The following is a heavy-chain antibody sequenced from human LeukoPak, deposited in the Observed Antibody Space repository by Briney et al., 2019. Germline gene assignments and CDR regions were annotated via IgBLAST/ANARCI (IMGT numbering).Heavy chain of an antibody. Sequence: PGRSLRLSCAASGFTFSSYGMHWVRQAPGKGLEWVAVISYDGSNKYYADSVKGRFTISRDNSKNTLYLQMNSLRAEDTAVYYCAKDGYDSSGPDYWGQGTLVTVSS. CDR1: GFTFSSYG. V-gene: IGHV3-30*18. J-gene: IGHJ4*02. D-gene: IGHD3-22*01. CDR2: ISYDGSNK. CDR3: AKDGYDSSGPDY.